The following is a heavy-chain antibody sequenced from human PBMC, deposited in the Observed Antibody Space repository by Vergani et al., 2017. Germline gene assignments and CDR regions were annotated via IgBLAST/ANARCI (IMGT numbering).Heavy chain of an antibody. CDR1: GFTFSNSA. Sequence: EVHLLESWGGQVEAGGSLRLSCVASGFTFSNSAMSWVRQTSGKGLEWVSAISGHGDRTYYAYSVKGRFTISRDNSKNTVYLQMNSLRTEDTAVYYCVKPLWFGDFQYYFDHWGQGTLVTVSS. CDR3: VKPLWFGDFQYYFDH. D-gene: IGHD3-10*01. J-gene: IGHJ4*02. V-gene: IGHV3-23*01. CDR2: ISGHGDRT.